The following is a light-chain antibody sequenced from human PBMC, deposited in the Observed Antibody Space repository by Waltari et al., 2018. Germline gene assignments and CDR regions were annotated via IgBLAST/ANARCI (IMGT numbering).Light chain of an antibody. CDR3: QAWDSSVV. CDR1: QLGDQN. V-gene: IGLV3-1*01. CDR2: QDS. Sequence: SYELTQPPSVSVSPGQTASITCPGDQLGDQNAGWYQQKPGQSPVLVIYQDSKRPSGLPERFSGPNSGNTATLTISGTQAMDEADYYCQAWDSSVVFGGGTKLTVL. J-gene: IGLJ2*01.